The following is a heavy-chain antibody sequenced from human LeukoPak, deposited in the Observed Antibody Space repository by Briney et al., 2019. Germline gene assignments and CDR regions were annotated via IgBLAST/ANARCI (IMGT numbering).Heavy chain of an antibody. D-gene: IGHD3-10*01. CDR3: ARDRGVRGVWSPSTGMDV. CDR1: GGSISSYY. V-gene: IGHV4-59*01. CDR2: IYYTGTT. J-gene: IGHJ6*02. Sequence: KPSETLSLPCSVSGGSISSYYWSWIRQPPGEGLERIGYIYYTGTTNYNPSLKSRVTISVDTSKNQFSLKLTSVTAADTAVYYCARDRGVRGVWSPSTGMDVWGQGTTAIVSS.